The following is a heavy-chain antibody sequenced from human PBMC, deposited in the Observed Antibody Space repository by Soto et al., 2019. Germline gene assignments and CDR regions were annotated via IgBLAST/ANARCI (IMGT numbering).Heavy chain of an antibody. CDR3: ARGHSTDCSNGVCSFFYNHEMDV. V-gene: IGHV1-2*04. J-gene: IGHJ6*02. D-gene: IGHD2-8*01. CDR2: INPKSGGT. Sequence: QVQLVQSGAEVKKRGASVRVSCKASGYSFTDYHIHWVRQAPGQGLEWLGRINPKSGGTSTAQKFQGWVTMTRDRSISTVYMELTRLRSDDTAVYFCARGHSTDCSNGVCSFFYNHEMDVWGQGTTVTVSS. CDR1: GYSFTDYH.